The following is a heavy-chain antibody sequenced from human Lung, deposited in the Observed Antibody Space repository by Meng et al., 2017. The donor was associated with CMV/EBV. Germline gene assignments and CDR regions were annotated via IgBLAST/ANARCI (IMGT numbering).Heavy chain of an antibody. CDR1: SGPMSSGVYC. Sequence: CNVSSGPMSSGVYCWSWIRQHPEKGLEWIGYSYYDGTTHYNPSLRSRVSISVDTSKNQFSLKLNSVTAADMAVYFCARQAPDNWFDPWGQGALVTVSS. CDR3: ARQAPDNWFDP. V-gene: IGHV4-31*03. J-gene: IGHJ5*02. CDR2: SYYDGTT.